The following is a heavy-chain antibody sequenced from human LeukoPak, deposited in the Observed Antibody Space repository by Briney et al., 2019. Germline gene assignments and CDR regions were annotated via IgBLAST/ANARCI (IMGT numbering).Heavy chain of an antibody. CDR2: IHYTGST. V-gene: IGHV4-59*12. D-gene: IGHD1-1*01. CDR1: GGSISSYY. Sequence: SETLSLTCTVSGGSISSYYWSWIRQSPGKGLECIGYIHYTGSTNYNPSLKSRVTISVDTSKNQFSLKLSSVTAADTAVYYCARTDTTGGTYYYYYMDVWGKGTTVTVSS. CDR3: ARTDTTGGTYYYYYMDV. J-gene: IGHJ6*03.